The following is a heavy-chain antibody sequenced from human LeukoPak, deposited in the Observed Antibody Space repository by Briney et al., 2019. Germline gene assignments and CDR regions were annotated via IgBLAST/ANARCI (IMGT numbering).Heavy chain of an antibody. CDR3: ARGGSPQLGIYYYYYMDV. D-gene: IGHD6-13*01. Sequence: ASVKVSCKASGYTFTSYDINWVRQATGQGLEWMGWMNPNSGNTGYAQKFQSRVTMTRNTSISTAYMELSSLRSEDTAVYYCARGGSPQLGIYYYYYMDVWGKGTTVTVSS. J-gene: IGHJ6*03. CDR1: GYTFTSYD. V-gene: IGHV1-8*01. CDR2: MNPNSGNT.